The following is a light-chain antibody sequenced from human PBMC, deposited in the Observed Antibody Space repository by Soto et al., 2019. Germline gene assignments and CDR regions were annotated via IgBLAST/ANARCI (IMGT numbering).Light chain of an antibody. CDR2: AAS. CDR1: QGISSY. J-gene: IGKJ1*01. CDR3: QQYYSYRWT. Sequence: AIRMTQSPSSLSASTGDRVTITRRASQGISSYLAWYQQKPGKAPKLLIYAASTLQSGVPSRFSGSGSGTDFTLTISCLQSEDFATYYCQQYYSYRWTFGQGTKVEIK. V-gene: IGKV1-8*01.